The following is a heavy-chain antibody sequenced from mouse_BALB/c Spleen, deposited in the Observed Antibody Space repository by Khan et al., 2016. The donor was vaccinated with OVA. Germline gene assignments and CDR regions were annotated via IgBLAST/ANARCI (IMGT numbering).Heavy chain of an antibody. CDR2: INPTSGYT. Sequence: QMQLEESGAELAKPGASVKMSCKASGYTFTSYWMHWIKQRPGQGLEWIGYINPTSGYTDYNQKFKDKATLTADKSSSTAYMQLSSLTSDDSAVYYWARDRIDYWGQGTALTVSS. CDR1: GYTFTSYW. CDR3: ARDRIDY. J-gene: IGHJ2*01. V-gene: IGHV1-7*01.